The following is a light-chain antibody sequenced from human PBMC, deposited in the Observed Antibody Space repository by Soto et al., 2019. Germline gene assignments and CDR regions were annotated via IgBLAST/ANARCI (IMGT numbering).Light chain of an antibody. Sequence: QSVLTQPASVTGSLGQSITISCSGTSSDVGSYNLISWYQQHPGKAPKVMIYEASKRPSGISDRFSGSKSGNTASLTISGLQAEDETDYYCFSYTSSGTYVFGTGTKVTVL. J-gene: IGLJ1*01. CDR3: FSYTSSGTYV. V-gene: IGLV2-14*02. CDR2: EAS. CDR1: SSDVGSYNL.